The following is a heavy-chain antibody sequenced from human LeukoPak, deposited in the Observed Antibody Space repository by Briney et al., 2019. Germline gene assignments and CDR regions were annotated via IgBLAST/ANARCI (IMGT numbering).Heavy chain of an antibody. J-gene: IGHJ6*03. Sequence: PSETLSLTCTVSDDSISDYYRGWIRQPPGKGLEWIGYFYNSGRSTYNPSLKSRVTISADTSKNHFSLKLNSVTTADTAVYYCAREPGVDYDFWSGSHYYMDVWGKGTTVTVSS. CDR3: AREPGVDYDFWSGSHYYMDV. V-gene: IGHV4-59*01. CDR2: FYNSGRS. D-gene: IGHD3-3*01. CDR1: DDSISDYY.